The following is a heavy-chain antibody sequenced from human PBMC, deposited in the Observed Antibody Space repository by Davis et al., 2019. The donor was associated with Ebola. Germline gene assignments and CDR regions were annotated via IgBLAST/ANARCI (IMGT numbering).Heavy chain of an antibody. Sequence: PGGSLRLSCTGSGYSFTSYWIGWVRQMPGKGLEWMGTIYPGDSDTTYSPSFQGQVTISADKSISTAYLQWSSLKASDTAMYYCATHKGLVGATPNYYYGMDVWGQGTTVTVSS. CDR1: GYSFTSYW. D-gene: IGHD1-26*01. CDR2: IYPGDSDT. J-gene: IGHJ6*02. CDR3: ATHKGLVGATPNYYYGMDV. V-gene: IGHV5-51*01.